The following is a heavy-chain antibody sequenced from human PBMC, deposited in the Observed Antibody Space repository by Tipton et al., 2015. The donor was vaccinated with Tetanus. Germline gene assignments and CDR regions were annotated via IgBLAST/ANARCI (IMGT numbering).Heavy chain of an antibody. CDR3: AREGDLAD. CDR2: IYYSGST. V-gene: IGHV4-59*01. J-gene: IGHJ4*02. CDR1: GGSISSYY. D-gene: IGHD1-26*01. Sequence: LSLTCTVSGGSISSYYLSWIRQPPGKGLEWIGYIYYSGSTNYNPSLKSRVTISVDTSKNQFSLKLSSVTAADTAVYYCAREGDLADWGQGTLVTVSS.